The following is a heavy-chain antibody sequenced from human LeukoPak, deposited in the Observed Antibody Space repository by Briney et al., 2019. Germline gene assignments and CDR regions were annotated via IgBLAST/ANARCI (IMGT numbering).Heavy chain of an antibody. Sequence: GGSLRLSCAASGFTFSSYGMHWVRQAPGKGLEWWAVISYDGSNKYYADSVKGRFTISRDNSKNPLYLQMNSLRAEDTAVYYCAKQGCSCGSCYSPTWGQGTLVTVSS. CDR1: GFTFSSYG. J-gene: IGHJ4*02. D-gene: IGHD2-15*01. CDR2: ISYDGSNK. V-gene: IGHV3-30*18. CDR3: AKQGCSCGSCYSPT.